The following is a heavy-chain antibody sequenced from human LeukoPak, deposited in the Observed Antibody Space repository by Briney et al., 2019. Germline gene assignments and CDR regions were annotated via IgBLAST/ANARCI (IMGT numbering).Heavy chain of an antibody. V-gene: IGHV4-59*01. CDR2: IYYSGST. CDR3: ARRRKNGSAKYYFDY. D-gene: IGHD3-10*01. Sequence: TSETLSLTCTVSDGSISTSYWSWIRQPPGKGLEWIGYIYYSGSTNYNPSLKSRVTISVDTSKNQFSLKVTSVTAADTAVYYCARRRKNGSAKYYFDYWGQGTLVTVSS. CDR1: DGSISTSY. J-gene: IGHJ4*02.